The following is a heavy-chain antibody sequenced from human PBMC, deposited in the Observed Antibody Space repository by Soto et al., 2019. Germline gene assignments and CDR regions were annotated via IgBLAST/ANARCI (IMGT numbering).Heavy chain of an antibody. Sequence: QVQLVQSGAEVKKPGSSVKVSCKASGGTFSSYTISWVRQAPGQGLEWMGRIIPILGIANYAHKFQGRVTITADKPTSKAYMELSSRRSEDTAVYYCARTYCSGGSCSGQTSYYYGMDVWGQGTTVTVSS. CDR2: IIPILGIA. CDR3: ARTYCSGGSCSGQTSYYYGMDV. CDR1: GGTFSSYT. D-gene: IGHD2-15*01. J-gene: IGHJ6*02. V-gene: IGHV1-69*02.